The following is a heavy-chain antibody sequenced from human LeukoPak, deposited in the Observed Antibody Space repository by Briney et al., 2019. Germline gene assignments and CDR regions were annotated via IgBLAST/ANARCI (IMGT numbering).Heavy chain of an antibody. V-gene: IGHV4-39*07. Sequence: SETLSLTCTVSGGSISSSSYYWGWIRQPPGKGLEWIGSIYYSGSTYYNPSLKSRVTISVDTSKNQFSLKLSSVTAADTAVYYCAREPPRGGADYWGQGTLVTVSS. CDR1: GGSISSSSYY. J-gene: IGHJ4*02. CDR3: AREPPRGGADY. CDR2: IYYSGST. D-gene: IGHD3-10*01.